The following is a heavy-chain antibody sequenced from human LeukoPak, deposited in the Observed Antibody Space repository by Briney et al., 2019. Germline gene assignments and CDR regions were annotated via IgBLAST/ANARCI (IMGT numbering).Heavy chain of an antibody. CDR1: GGSFSGYY. CDR3: ASGGVLTYYYGSGSVDY. V-gene: IGHV4-34*01. CDR2: INHSGST. D-gene: IGHD3-10*01. Sequence: SETLSLTCAVYGGSFSGYYWSWIRQPPGKGLEWSGEINHSGSTNYNPSLKSRVTISVDTSKNQFSLKLSSVTAADTAVYYCASGGVLTYYYGSGSVDYWGQGTLVTVSS. J-gene: IGHJ4*02.